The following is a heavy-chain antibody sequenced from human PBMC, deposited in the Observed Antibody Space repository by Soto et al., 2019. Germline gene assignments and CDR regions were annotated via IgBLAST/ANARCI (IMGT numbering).Heavy chain of an antibody. CDR3: TTDRHLGWELPDAFDI. CDR2: IKSKTDGGTT. J-gene: IGHJ3*02. D-gene: IGHD1-26*01. Sequence: GGSLRLSCAASGFTFSNAWMNWVRQAPGKGLEWVGRIKSKTDGGTTDYAAPVKGRFTISRDDSKTTLYLQMNSLKTEDTAVYYCTTDRHLGWELPDAFDIWGQGTMVTVSS. V-gene: IGHV3-15*07. CDR1: GFTFSNAW.